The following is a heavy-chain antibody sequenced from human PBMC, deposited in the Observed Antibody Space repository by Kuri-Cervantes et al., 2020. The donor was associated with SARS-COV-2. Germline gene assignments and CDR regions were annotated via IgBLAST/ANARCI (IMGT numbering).Heavy chain of an antibody. J-gene: IGHJ4*02. CDR1: GFTFGDYA. V-gene: IGHV3-49*03. CDR2: IRSKAYGGTT. Sequence: GESLKISCTASGFTFGDYAMSWFRQAPGKGLEWVGFIRSKAYGGTTEYAASVKGRFTIPRDDSKSIAYLQMNSLKTEDTAVYYCTRGTIAAAGSLDYWGQGTLVTVSS. D-gene: IGHD6-13*01. CDR3: TRGTIAAAGSLDY.